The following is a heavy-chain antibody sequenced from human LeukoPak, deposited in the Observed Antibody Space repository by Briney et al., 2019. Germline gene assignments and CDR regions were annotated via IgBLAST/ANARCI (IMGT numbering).Heavy chain of an antibody. CDR1: GYTFTGYY. Sequence: GASVKVSCKASGYTFTGYYMHWVRQAPGQGLEWMGQINPNSGGTNYAQKFQGRVTMTRDTSISTAYMELSRLRSDDTAVYYCAREHIAAAGLYYYYGMDVWGQGTTVTVSS. CDR3: AREHIAAAGLYYYYGMDV. J-gene: IGHJ6*02. V-gene: IGHV1-2*06. CDR2: INPNSGGT. D-gene: IGHD6-13*01.